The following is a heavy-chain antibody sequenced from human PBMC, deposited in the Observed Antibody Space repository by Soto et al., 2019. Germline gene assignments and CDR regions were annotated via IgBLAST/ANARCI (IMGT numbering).Heavy chain of an antibody. CDR1: GGTFSSYT. CDR2: IIPILGIA. CDR3: ARDPSAYDLPAY. D-gene: IGHD5-12*01. Sequence: QVQLVQSGAEVKKPGSSVKVSCKASGGTFSSYTISWVRQAPGQGLEWMGRIIPILGIANYAQKFQGRVTITADKSTSTAYRELSSLRSEDTAMYYCARDPSAYDLPAYWGQGTLVTVSS. J-gene: IGHJ4*02. V-gene: IGHV1-69*08.